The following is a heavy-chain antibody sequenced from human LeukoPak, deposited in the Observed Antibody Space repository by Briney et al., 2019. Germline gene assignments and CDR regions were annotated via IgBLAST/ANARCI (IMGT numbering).Heavy chain of an antibody. D-gene: IGHD3-10*01. J-gene: IGHJ4*02. Sequence: PSETLSLTCAVSGGSIGSSNWWSWVRQPPGKGLEWIGEIYYSGNTNYNPSLKSRVTISIDKSKNQFSLKLSSVTAADTAVYYCAREVRFSMVRGEIDCWGQGTLATVSS. CDR1: GGSIGSSNW. V-gene: IGHV4-4*02. CDR2: IYYSGNT. CDR3: AREVRFSMVRGEIDC.